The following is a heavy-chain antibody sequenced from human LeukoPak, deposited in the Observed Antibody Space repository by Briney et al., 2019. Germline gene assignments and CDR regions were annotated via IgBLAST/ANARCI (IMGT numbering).Heavy chain of an antibody. J-gene: IGHJ4*02. V-gene: IGHV1-69*13. CDR2: IIPIFGTA. D-gene: IGHD3-3*01. CDR1: GGTFSSYA. Sequence: ASVKVSCKASGGTFSSYAISWVRQAPGQGLEWMGGIIPIFGTANYAQKFQGRVTITADESTSTAYMELSSLRSEDTAVYYCARDTEPSYYYDAALLHWGQGTLVTVSS. CDR3: ARDTEPSYYYDAALLH.